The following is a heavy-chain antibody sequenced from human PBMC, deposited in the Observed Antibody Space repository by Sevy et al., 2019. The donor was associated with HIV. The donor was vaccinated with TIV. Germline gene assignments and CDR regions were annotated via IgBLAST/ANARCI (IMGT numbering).Heavy chain of an antibody. Sequence: GGSLRLSCAASGFTFSSYGMHWVRQAPGKGLEWVAVISYDGSNKYYADSVKGRFTISRDNSKNTLYLQINSLRAEDTAVYYCAKDRGGRGAAGLDYWGQGTLVTVSS. CDR1: GFTFSSYG. V-gene: IGHV3-30*18. CDR3: AKDRGGRGAAGLDY. D-gene: IGHD6-13*01. CDR2: ISYDGSNK. J-gene: IGHJ4*02.